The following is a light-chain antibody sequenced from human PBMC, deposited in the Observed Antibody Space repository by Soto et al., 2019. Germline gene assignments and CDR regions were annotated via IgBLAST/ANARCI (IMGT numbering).Light chain of an antibody. J-gene: IGKJ2*01. CDR3: QQYNRYYT. CDR2: KAS. V-gene: IGKV1-5*03. Sequence: DIPMTQSPSTLSASVGDRVTITCRASQSISSWLAWYQQKPGKAPKLLIYKASSLESGVPSRFIGSGSGTEFTLTISSLQPDDFATYYCQQYNRYYTFGQGTKLEIK. CDR1: QSISSW.